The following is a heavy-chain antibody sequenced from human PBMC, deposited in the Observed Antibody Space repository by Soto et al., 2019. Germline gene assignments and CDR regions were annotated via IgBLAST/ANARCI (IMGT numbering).Heavy chain of an antibody. J-gene: IGHJ5*02. Sequence: ASVKVSCKASGYTFTGYYMHWVRQAPGQGLEWMGWINPNSGGTNYAQKFQGWVTMTRDTSISTAYMELSRLRSDDTAVYYCARVLSSWYTWWFDPWGQGTLVTVSS. CDR1: GYTFTGYY. CDR2: INPNSGGT. V-gene: IGHV1-2*04. D-gene: IGHD6-13*01. CDR3: ARVLSSWYTWWFDP.